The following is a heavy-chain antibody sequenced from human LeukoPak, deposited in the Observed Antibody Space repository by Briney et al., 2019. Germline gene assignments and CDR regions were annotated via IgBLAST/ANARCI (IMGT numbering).Heavy chain of an antibody. CDR2: INHSGST. D-gene: IGHD6-6*01. J-gene: IGHJ4*02. CDR3: ARVGKSSSSSLFDY. CDR1: GGSFSGYY. V-gene: IGHV4-34*01. Sequence: SETLSLTCAVYGGSFSGYYWSWIRQPPGKGPEWIGEINHSGSTNYNPSLKSRVTISVDTSKNQFSLKLSSVTAADTAVYYCARVGKSSSSSLFDYWGQGTLVTVSS.